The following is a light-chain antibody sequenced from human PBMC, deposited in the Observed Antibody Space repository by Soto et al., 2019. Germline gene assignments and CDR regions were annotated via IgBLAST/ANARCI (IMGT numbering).Light chain of an antibody. V-gene: IGKV1-9*01. J-gene: IGKJ1*01. CDR3: QQLNSFPPT. Sequence: DIQLTQSPSFLSASVGDRVTITCRAGQGIRSHLTWYQQKPGKAPKLLIYAASTLQSGVPSRFSGRGSGTEFTLTISSLQPEDFATYYCQQLNSFPPTFGHGTTVEIK. CDR2: AAS. CDR1: QGIRSH.